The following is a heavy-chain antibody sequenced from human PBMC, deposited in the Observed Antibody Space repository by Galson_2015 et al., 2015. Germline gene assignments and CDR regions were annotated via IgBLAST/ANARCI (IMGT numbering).Heavy chain of an antibody. CDR2: ISYDGSNK. Sequence: SLRLSCAASGFTFSSYAMHWVRQAPGKGLEWVAVISYDGSNKYYADSVKGRFTISRDNSKNTLYLQMNSLRAEDTAVYYCARAEEENEVGDYFDYWGQGTMVT. CDR3: ARAEEENEVGDYFDY. D-gene: IGHD3-16*01. J-gene: IGHJ4*03. V-gene: IGHV3-30-3*01. CDR1: GFTFSSYA.